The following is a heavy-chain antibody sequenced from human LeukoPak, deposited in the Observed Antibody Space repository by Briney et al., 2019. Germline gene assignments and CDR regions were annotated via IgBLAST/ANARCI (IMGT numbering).Heavy chain of an antibody. Sequence: GGSLRLSCAASGITVSTNYMSWVRQAPGKGLEWVSIIYSGGATIYADSVKGRFTISRENSKNTLWLQMNSVRAEDTAVYYCARLHYDVLTGPFDYWGQGTLVTVSS. V-gene: IGHV3-53*01. CDR3: ARLHYDVLTGPFDY. CDR1: GITVSTNY. CDR2: IYSGGAT. D-gene: IGHD3-9*01. J-gene: IGHJ4*02.